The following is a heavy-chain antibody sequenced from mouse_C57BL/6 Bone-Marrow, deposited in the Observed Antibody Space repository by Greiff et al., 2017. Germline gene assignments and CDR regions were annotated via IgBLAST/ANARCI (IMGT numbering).Heavy chain of an antibody. CDR2: INPSSGYT. J-gene: IGHJ4*01. Sequence: QVQLQQSGAELAQPGASVKLSCKASGYTFTSYWMHWVKQRPGKGLEWIGYINPSSGYTKYNQKFKDKATLTADKSSSTAYMQLSSLTYEDSAVYYCAEDDGSSYVDAMDYWGQGTSVTVSS. CDR1: GYTFTSYW. CDR3: AEDDGSSYVDAMDY. D-gene: IGHD1-1*01. V-gene: IGHV1-7*01.